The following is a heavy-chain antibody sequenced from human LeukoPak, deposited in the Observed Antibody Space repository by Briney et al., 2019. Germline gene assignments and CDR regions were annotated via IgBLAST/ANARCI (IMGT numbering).Heavy chain of an antibody. V-gene: IGHV3-23*01. Sequence: PGGSLRLSCAASGFTFSSYAMSWVRQAPGKGLEWVSAISGGGGSTYYADSVKGRFTISRDNSKSTLYLQMDSLRAEDTAVYYCAKGAGPYGSGRPFDYWGQGTLVTVSS. D-gene: IGHD3-10*01. CDR2: ISGGGGST. CDR1: GFTFSSYA. CDR3: AKGAGPYGSGRPFDY. J-gene: IGHJ4*02.